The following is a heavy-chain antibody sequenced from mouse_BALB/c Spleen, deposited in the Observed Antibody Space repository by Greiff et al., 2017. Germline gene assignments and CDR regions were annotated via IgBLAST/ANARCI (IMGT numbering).Heavy chain of an antibody. J-gene: IGHJ2*01. CDR1: GYSITSDYA. D-gene: IGHD1-1*01. Sequence: VQLQQSGPGLVKPSQSLSLTCTVTGYSITSDYAWNWIRQFPGNKLEWMGYISYSGSTSYNPSLKSRISITRDTSKNQFFLQLNSVTTEDTATYYCARWSGNYGVLDYWGQGTTLTVSS. V-gene: IGHV3-2*02. CDR2: ISYSGST. CDR3: ARWSGNYGVLDY.